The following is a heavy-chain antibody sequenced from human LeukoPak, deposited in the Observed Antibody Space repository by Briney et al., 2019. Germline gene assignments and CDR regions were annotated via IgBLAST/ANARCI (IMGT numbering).Heavy chain of an antibody. CDR3: ARVECLLDYYYYMDV. CDR2: VYHSGSS. CDR1: GGSISSSNW. Sequence: PSGTLSLTCAVSGGSISSSNWWSWVRQPPGKGLEWIGEVYHSGSSNYNPSLKSRVTISVDKSKNQFSLKLSSVTAADTAVYYCARVECLLDYYYYMDVWGKGTTVTVSS. D-gene: IGHD3-3*01. J-gene: IGHJ6*03. V-gene: IGHV4-4*02.